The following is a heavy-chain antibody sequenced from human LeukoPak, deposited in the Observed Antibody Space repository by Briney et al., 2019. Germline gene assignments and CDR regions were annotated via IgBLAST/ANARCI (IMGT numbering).Heavy chain of an antibody. V-gene: IGHV3-73*01. J-gene: IGHJ4*02. D-gene: IGHD2-15*01. CDR2: IRTKPNNYAT. CDR3: TTFPGAVAPEGNY. CDR1: GFTFSGAA. Sequence: GGSLKLPCAASGFTFSGAAIHWVRQASGKGLEWVGRIRTKPNNYATAYAASVQGRFTISRDDSKNTAYLQMSSLRTEDTALYYCTTFPGAVAPEGNYWGQGTLVSVSS.